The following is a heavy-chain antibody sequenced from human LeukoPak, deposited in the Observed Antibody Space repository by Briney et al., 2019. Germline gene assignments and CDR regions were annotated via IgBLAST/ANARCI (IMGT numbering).Heavy chain of an antibody. D-gene: IGHD3-22*01. V-gene: IGHV1-18*04. Sequence: VASVKVSCKASGYTFTGYYMHWVRQAPGQGLEWMGWISAYSGKTNYAQKLQGRVTMTTDTSTSTAYMELRSLRSDDTAVYYCARRLDYYDISGYHTLDYWGQGTLVTVSS. CDR2: ISAYSGKT. J-gene: IGHJ4*02. CDR1: GYTFTGYY. CDR3: ARRLDYYDISGYHTLDY.